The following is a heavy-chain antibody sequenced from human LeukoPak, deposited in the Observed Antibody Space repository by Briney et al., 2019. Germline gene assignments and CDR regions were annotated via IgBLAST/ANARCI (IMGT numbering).Heavy chain of an antibody. CDR1: GGSISSGGYY. V-gene: IGHV4-30-2*01. D-gene: IGHD4-11*01. J-gene: IGHJ4*02. CDR2: IYHSGST. CDR3: ARDSPSTVTTNYFDY. Sequence: SETLSLTCTVSGGSISSGGYYWSWIRQPPGKGLEWIGYIYHSGSTYYNPSLKSRVTISVDRSKNQFSLKLSSVTAADTAVYYCARDSPSTVTTNYFDYWGQGTLVTVSS.